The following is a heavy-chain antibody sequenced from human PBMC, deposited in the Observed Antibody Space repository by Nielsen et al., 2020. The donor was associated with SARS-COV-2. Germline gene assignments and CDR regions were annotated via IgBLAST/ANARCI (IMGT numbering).Heavy chain of an antibody. Sequence: GSLRLSCAASGFTFSNYGIHWVRQAPGKGLEWVAVISYDGSNEYYSDSVKGRFTISRDNSKDTLYLQMNSLRADDTAVYYCAKDRSLVTGAIFYYFDYWGQGTLVTVTS. D-gene: IGHD2-2*02. CDR1: GFTFSNYG. CDR2: ISYDGSNE. CDR3: AKDRSLVTGAIFYYFDY. J-gene: IGHJ4*02. V-gene: IGHV3-30*18.